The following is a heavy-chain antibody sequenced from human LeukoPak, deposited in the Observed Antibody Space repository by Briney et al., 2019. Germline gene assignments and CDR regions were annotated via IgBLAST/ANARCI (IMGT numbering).Heavy chain of an antibody. CDR2: INPNSGGT. J-gene: IGHJ3*02. Sequence: ASVKVSCKASGYTFTGYYMHWVRQAPGQGLEWMGWINPNSGGTNYAQKFQGRVTMTRDTSISTAYMELSRLRYDDTAVYYCAIHEEWELLTDDAFDIWGQGTMVTVSS. CDR1: GYTFTGYY. D-gene: IGHD1-26*01. V-gene: IGHV1-2*02. CDR3: AIHEEWELLTDDAFDI.